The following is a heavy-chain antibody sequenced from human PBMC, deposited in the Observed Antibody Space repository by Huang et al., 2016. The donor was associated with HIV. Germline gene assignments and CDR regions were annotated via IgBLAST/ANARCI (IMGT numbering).Heavy chain of an antibody. CDR2: IIPIFGRA. CDR3: ARQLYDNTGYLMGARLHD. Sequence: QVQLVQSGAEVKKVGSSVKVSCKASGGTFSNYAISWVRLALGHGLEWRGGIIPIFGRANVAQKFQGRVTITADGATSTAYLGLSSLRSEDTAVYFCARQLYDNTGYLMGARLHDWGQGTLVTVSS. D-gene: IGHD3-22*01. V-gene: IGHV1-69*13. J-gene: IGHJ4*02. CDR1: GGTFSNYA.